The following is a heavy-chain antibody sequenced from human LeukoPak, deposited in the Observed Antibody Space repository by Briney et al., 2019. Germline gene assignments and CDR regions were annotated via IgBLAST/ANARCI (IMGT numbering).Heavy chain of an antibody. CDR3: ARSLGIVMGDWLDP. Sequence: GESLNISCKGSGYTFTNYWIGWVRQMPGKGLEWMGIIYPGDSDTRYSPSFQGQVTISADKSISTVYLQWSSLTASDSAMYYCARSLGIVMGDWLDPWGQGTLVTVSS. V-gene: IGHV5-51*01. CDR2: IYPGDSDT. J-gene: IGHJ5*02. D-gene: IGHD1-26*01. CDR1: GYTFTNYW.